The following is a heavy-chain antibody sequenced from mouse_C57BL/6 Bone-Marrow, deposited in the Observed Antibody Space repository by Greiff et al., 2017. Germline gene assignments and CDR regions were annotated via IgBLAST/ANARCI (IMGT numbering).Heavy chain of an antibody. CDR2: LWRGGST. CDR3: AKNLNWDWFAY. J-gene: IGHJ3*01. D-gene: IGHD4-1*01. CDR1: GFSLTSYG. V-gene: IGHV2-5*01. Sequence: VKLVESGPGLVQPSQSLSITCTVSGFSLTSYGVHWVRQSPGTGLEWLGVLWRGGSTDYNADFLSRLSITKDNSKSQVVVKMNSLQADDTAIYYCAKNLNWDWFAYWGQGTLVTVSA.